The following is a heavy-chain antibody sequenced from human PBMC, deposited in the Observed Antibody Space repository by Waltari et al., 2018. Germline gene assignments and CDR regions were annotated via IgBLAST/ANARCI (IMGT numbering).Heavy chain of an antibody. V-gene: IGHV3-30*04. CDR3: ARRAYYYGSGSYYNAFDI. CDR2: ISYDGRNK. Sequence: QVQLVESGGGVVQPGRSLRLSCAASGFTFSSYAMHWVRQAPGKGLEWVAVISYDGRNKYYADSVKGRFTISRDNSKNTLYLQMNSLRAEDTAVYYCARRAYYYGSGSYYNAFDIWGQGTMVTVSS. J-gene: IGHJ3*02. D-gene: IGHD3-10*01. CDR1: GFTFSSYA.